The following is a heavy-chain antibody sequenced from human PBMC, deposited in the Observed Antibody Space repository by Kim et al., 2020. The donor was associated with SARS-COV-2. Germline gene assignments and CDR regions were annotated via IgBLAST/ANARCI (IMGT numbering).Heavy chain of an antibody. CDR1: GFTFSSYW. J-gene: IGHJ4*02. CDR2: IKQDGSEK. CDR3: GSGGNSGN. Sequence: GGSLRLSCAASGFTFSSYWMSWVRQAPGKGLEWVANIKQDGSEKNYVDSVKGRFTISRDNAKKLVYLQMNSLRVEDTAVYYCGSGGNSGNWRQGTLVTVSS. D-gene: IGHD2-21*02. V-gene: IGHV3-7*01.